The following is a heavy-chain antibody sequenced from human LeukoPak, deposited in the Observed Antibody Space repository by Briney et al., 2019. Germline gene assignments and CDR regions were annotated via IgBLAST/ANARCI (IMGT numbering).Heavy chain of an antibody. CDR2: IYYSGST. CDR1: GGSISSYY. V-gene: IGHV4-59*01. D-gene: IGHD3-9*01. CDR3: ARGSTPYYDILTGYYYYFDY. Sequence: SETLSLTCTVSGGSISSYYWSWIRQPPGKGPEWIGYIYYSGSTNYNPSLKSRVTISVDTSKNQFSLKLSSVTAADTAVYYCARGSTPYYDILTGYYYYFDYWGQGTLVTVSS. J-gene: IGHJ4*02.